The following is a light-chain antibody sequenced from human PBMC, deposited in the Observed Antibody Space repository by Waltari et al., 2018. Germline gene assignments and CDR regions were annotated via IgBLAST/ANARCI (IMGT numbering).Light chain of an antibody. J-gene: IGLJ2*01. Sequence: QSVLTQPPSASGSPGQMVTISCSGGNSNIGSHAVNWFHQLPGTAPKLVIYFNDRGPSGFPDRFAASRSGTSASLAISGLQSEDEGDYYCAAWDDGYVVFGGGTKLTVL. CDR2: FND. CDR3: AAWDDGYVV. V-gene: IGLV1-44*01. CDR1: NSNIGSHA.